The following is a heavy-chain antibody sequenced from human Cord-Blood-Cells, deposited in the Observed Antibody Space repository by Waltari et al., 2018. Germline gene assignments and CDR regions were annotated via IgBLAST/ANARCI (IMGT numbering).Heavy chain of an antibody. J-gene: IGHJ6*02. CDR2: ISYDGSNK. Sequence: GRSLRLSCAASGFTFSSYGMHWVRPAPGKGLEWVAVISYDGSNKYYADSVKGRFTISRDNSKNTQYLQMNSLRAEDTAVYYCAKSQGYGENYYYYGMDVWGQGTTVTVSS. D-gene: IGHD1-1*01. CDR1: GFTFSSYG. V-gene: IGHV3-30*18. CDR3: AKSQGYGENYYYYGMDV.